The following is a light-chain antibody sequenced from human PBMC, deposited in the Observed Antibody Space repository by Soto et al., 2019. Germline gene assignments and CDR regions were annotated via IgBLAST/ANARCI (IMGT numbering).Light chain of an antibody. CDR3: QQRSNWPPYT. CDR1: QSVHTY. CDR2: DAS. J-gene: IGKJ2*01. V-gene: IGKV3-11*01. Sequence: ETVLTQSPATLSLSPGERATLSCRASQSVHTYLAWYQQKAGQAPWLLIYDASNRATGIPARFSGSGSGTDFTLTISSLEPEDCAVYYCQQRSNWPPYTFGQGTKLEIK.